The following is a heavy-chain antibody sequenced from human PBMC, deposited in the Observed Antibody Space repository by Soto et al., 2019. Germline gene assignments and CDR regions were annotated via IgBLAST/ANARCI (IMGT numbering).Heavy chain of an antibody. V-gene: IGHV6-1*01. J-gene: IGHJ6*02. CDR2: TYYRSKWYN. CDR3: ARDHDFWSLRKYYYYGMDV. Sequence: SQTLSLTCAISGDSVSSNSAAWNWIRQSPSRGLEWLGRTYYRSKWYNDYAVSVKSRITINPDTSKNQFSLQLKSVTPEDTAVYYCARDHDFWSLRKYYYYGMDVWGQGTTVTVSS. D-gene: IGHD3-3*01. CDR1: GDSVSSNSAA.